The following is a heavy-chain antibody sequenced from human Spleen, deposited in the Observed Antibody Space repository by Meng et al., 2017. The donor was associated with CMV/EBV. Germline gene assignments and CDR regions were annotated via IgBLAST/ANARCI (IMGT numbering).Heavy chain of an antibody. J-gene: IGHJ4*02. D-gene: IGHD6-19*01. Sequence: GDSVSSNSAAWNWIRQSQSRGLEWLGRTYYSSKWYFDYAVSVKSRRTINPDTSRNQFSLHLKSVTPDDTAVYYCARERIAVAGGFGWGPGTLVTVSS. CDR2: TYYSSKWYF. V-gene: IGHV6-1*01. CDR3: ARERIAVAGGFG. CDR1: GDSVSSNSAA.